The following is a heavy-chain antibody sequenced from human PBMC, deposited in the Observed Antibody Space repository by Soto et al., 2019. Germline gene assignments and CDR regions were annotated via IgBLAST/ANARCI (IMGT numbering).Heavy chain of an antibody. V-gene: IGHV5-51*01. CDR3: ASYTAYCGGDCYPDAFES. CDR2: IYPGDSDT. D-gene: IGHD2-21*02. CDR1: GYSFTSYW. Sequence: GESLKISCKGSGYSFTSYWIGWVRQMPGKGLEWMGIIYPGDSDTRYSPSFQGQVTISADKSISTAYLQWSSLKASDTAMYYCASYTAYCGGDCYPDAFESWGQGTMVTVSS. J-gene: IGHJ3*02.